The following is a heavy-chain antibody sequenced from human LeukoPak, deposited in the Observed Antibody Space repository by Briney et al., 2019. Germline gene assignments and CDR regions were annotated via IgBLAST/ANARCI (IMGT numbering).Heavy chain of an antibody. CDR3: ARGVGLGGWFDP. D-gene: IGHD3-16*01. CDR1: GFTFRRSA. Sequence: GGSLRLSCAASGFTFRRSAMTWVRQAPGKGLEWVSSISSSSRHIYYADSVKGRFTISRDNAKNSLYLQMNSLRVEDTAVYYCARGVGLGGWFDPWGQGTLVTVSS. CDR2: ISSSSRHI. V-gene: IGHV3-21*01. J-gene: IGHJ5*02.